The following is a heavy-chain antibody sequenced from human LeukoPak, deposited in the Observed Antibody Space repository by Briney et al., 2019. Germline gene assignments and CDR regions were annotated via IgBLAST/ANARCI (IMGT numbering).Heavy chain of an antibody. Sequence: GASVKVSCKASGYTFTSYGISWVRQAPGQGLGWMGWISAYNGNTNYAQKFQGRVTITADISTSTAYMELSSLRSEDTAVYYCATRTVVTPRGYNWFDPWGQGTLVTVSS. CDR3: ATRTVVTPRGYNWFDP. CDR2: ISAYNGNT. V-gene: IGHV1-18*01. J-gene: IGHJ5*02. CDR1: GYTFTSYG. D-gene: IGHD4-23*01.